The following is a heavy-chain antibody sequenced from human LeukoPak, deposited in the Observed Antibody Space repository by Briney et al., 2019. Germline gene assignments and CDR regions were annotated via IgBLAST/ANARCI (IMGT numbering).Heavy chain of an antibody. CDR2: IYYSGST. CDR1: GGSLSSSSYY. J-gene: IGHJ4*02. Sequence: SETLSLSCTVSGGSLSSSSYYWGWIRQPPGKGLEWIGYIYYSGSTNYNPSLKSRVTISVDTSKNQFSLNLSSVTAADTAVYYCARDSIAADRRYFDYWGQGTLVTVSS. V-gene: IGHV4-61*01. CDR3: ARDSIAADRRYFDY. D-gene: IGHD6-13*01.